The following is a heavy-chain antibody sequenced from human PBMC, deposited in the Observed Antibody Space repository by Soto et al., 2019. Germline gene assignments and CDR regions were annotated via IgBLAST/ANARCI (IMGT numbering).Heavy chain of an antibody. J-gene: IGHJ6*02. D-gene: IGHD2-15*01. CDR3: AREGSLTYYYFGMDV. V-gene: IGHV7-4-1*01. CDR1: GYTFTSYA. CDR2: INTNTGNP. Sequence: ASVKVSCKASGYTFTSYAMNWVRQAPGQGLEWMGWINTNTGNPTYAQGFTGRFVFSLDTSVSTAYLQICSLKAEDTAVYYCAREGSLTYYYFGMDVWGQGTTVTVSS.